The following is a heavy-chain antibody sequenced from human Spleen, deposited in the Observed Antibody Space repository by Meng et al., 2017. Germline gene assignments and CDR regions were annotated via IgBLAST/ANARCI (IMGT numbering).Heavy chain of an antibody. CDR2: IYTSGST. D-gene: IGHD3-10*01. J-gene: IGHJ4*02. CDR3: ARVGGSGSLTYFDY. V-gene: IGHV4-61*02. Sequence: PQTRSPTGIVFGGSISRVSYYWNWIRQPAGEGLEWFGLIYTSGSTNYNPSLKSRVTISIDTSKNQFSLKLSSVTAADTAVYYCARVGGSGSLTYFDYWGQGTLVTVSS. CDR1: GGSISRVSYY.